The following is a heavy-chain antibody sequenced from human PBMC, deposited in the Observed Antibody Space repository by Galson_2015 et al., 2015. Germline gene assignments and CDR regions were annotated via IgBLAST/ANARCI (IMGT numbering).Heavy chain of an antibody. CDR3: ARDVRYCTNGVCPTSGS. J-gene: IGHJ5*02. V-gene: IGHV3-48*03. CDR1: GFTFSSYG. CDR2: ISSSGSTI. D-gene: IGHD2-8*01. Sequence: SLRLSCAASGFTFSSYGMSWVRQASGKGLEWVSYISSSGSTIYYADSVRGRFTISRDNAKNSLYLQMNSLRVEDTAVYYCARDVRYCTNGVCPTSGSWGQGTLVTVSS.